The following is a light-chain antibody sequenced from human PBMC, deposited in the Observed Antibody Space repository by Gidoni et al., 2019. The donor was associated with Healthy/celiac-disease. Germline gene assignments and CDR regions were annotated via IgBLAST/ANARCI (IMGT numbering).Light chain of an antibody. CDR2: SNN. J-gene: IGLJ3*02. CDR3: AAWDDSLNGWV. CDR1: SSNIGSNT. Sequence: QSVLTQPPSASGNPGQRGTISCSGSSSNIGSNTVNWYQQLPGTVPKLTIYSNNQRPSGVTDRFAGSKSGTPASLAISGLQSEDEADYYCAAWDDSLNGWVVGGGTKLTV. V-gene: IGLV1-44*01.